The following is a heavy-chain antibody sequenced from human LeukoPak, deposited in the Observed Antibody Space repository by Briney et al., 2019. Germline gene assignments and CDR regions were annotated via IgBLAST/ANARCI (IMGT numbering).Heavy chain of an antibody. V-gene: IGHV3-48*04. Sequence: GGSLRLSCAASGFNFNSYWMTWVRQAPGKGLEWVSYISSSSSTIYYADSVKGRFTISRDNAKNSLYLQMNSLRAEDTAVYYCARGLPFDYWGQGTLVTVSS. CDR3: ARGLPFDY. CDR1: GFNFNSYW. CDR2: ISSSSSTI. J-gene: IGHJ4*02.